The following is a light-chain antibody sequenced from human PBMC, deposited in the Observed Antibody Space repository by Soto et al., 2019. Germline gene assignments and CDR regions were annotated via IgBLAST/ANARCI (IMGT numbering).Light chain of an antibody. CDR3: QQSNNWPFT. V-gene: IGKV1-39*01. J-gene: IGKJ3*01. Sequence: DIQMTQSPSSLSASVGDRVTITCRASQSISSYLNWYQQKPGKAPKLLIYAASSLQSGVPSRFSGSGSGTDFTLTISSLQSEDFAVYYCQQSNNWPFTSGPGTKVDIK. CDR1: QSISSY. CDR2: AAS.